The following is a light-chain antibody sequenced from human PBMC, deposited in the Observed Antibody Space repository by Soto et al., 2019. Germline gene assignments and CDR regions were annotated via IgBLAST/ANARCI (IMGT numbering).Light chain of an antibody. J-gene: IGKJ1*01. CDR1: QSVSSNY. Sequence: EIVLTQSPGTVSLSPLEVATLSFRASQSVSSNYLAWYQQKPGQAPRLLIYGASSRATGIPDRFSGSGSGTDFTLTISRLEPEDFAVYYCQQYGSSRWTFGQGTKVDI. V-gene: IGKV3-20*01. CDR3: QQYGSSRWT. CDR2: GAS.